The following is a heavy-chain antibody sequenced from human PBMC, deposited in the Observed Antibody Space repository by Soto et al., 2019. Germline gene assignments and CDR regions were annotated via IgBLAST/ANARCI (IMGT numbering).Heavy chain of an antibody. CDR1: GGSVSSGDYF. V-gene: IGHV4-61*08. Sequence: PSETLSLTRTVSGGSVSSGDYFWSWLRQSPGKRLEWIAYIYYSGSTNYNPSLKSRATISVDTSKSQVSLTLTSMTAADAALYYCARSPNYYYYGFDVWGQGTAVTVS. J-gene: IGHJ6*02. D-gene: IGHD3-10*01. CDR2: IYYSGST. CDR3: ARSPNYYYYGFDV.